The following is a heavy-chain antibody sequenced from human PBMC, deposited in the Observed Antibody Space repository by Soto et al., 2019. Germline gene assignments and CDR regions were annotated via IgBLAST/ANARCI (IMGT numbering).Heavy chain of an antibody. Sequence: LRLSCAASGFTFSTYPMSWVRQAPGKGLEWVSGISGSGISTYYTDSVKGRFTISRDNSKNTVFLQMNSLRDEDTAVYYCVKPPVITASYYYYDMDVWGQGTTVTSP. J-gene: IGHJ6*02. CDR1: GFTFSTYP. D-gene: IGHD4-4*01. CDR2: ISGSGIST. CDR3: VKPPVITASYYYYDMDV. V-gene: IGHV3-23*01.